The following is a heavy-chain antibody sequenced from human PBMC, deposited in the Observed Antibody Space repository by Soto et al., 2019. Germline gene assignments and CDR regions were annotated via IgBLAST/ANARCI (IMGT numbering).Heavy chain of an antibody. V-gene: IGHV3-30*18. D-gene: IGHD1-26*01. CDR1: GFTFSHYG. J-gene: IGHJ4*02. Sequence: GSLRVSCVASGFTFSHYGIHWVRQSQGKGLEWLAVISYDGSNKHYADSVKGRFTVSRDNSKNTLYLQMNSLRAEDTAVYFWAKYSGKYQGHTDYRGVATLVTVSS. CDR3: AKYSGKYQGHTDY. CDR2: ISYDGSNK.